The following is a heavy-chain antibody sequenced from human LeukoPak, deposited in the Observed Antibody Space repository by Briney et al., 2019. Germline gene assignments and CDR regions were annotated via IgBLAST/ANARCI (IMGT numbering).Heavy chain of an antibody. J-gene: IGHJ6*03. CDR1: GFTFSSYG. D-gene: IGHD3-10*02. V-gene: IGHV3-30*02. Sequence: GGSLRLSCAASGFTFSSYGMHWVRQAPGKGLEWVAFIRYDGSKKYYTDSVKGRFTISRDNSKNTLYLQMNSLSAEDTAFYYCAKEELRLITMWGYMDVWGKGTTVTISS. CDR3: AKEELRLITMWGYMDV. CDR2: IRYDGSKK.